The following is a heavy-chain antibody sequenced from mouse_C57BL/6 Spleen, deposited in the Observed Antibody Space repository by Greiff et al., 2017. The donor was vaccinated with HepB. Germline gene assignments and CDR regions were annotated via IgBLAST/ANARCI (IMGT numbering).Heavy chain of an antibody. CDR1: GYTFTEYT. Sequence: VMLVESGAELVKPGASVKLSCKASGYTFTEYTIHWVKQRPGKGLEWIGRFYHGSGSIKYNEKLKDKATLTADKSSSTVYMELSRLTSEDSAVYFRAKHERGTVVAPGAIDYWGQGTSVTVSS. CDR2: FYHGSGSI. CDR3: AKHERGTVVAPGAIDY. D-gene: IGHD1-1*01. J-gene: IGHJ4*01. V-gene: IGHV1-62-2*01.